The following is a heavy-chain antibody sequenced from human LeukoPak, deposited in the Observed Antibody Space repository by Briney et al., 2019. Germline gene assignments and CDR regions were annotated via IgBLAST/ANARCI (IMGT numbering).Heavy chain of an antibody. CDR3: ARGPLPAAAPPFDY. D-gene: IGHD2-2*01. J-gene: IGHJ4*02. Sequence: SETLSLTCAVYGGSFSGYYWSWIRQPPGKGLEWIGEINHSGSTNYNPSLKSRVTISVDTSKNQFSLKLSFVTAADTAVYYCARGPLPAAAPPFDYWGQGTLVTVSS. CDR2: INHSGST. CDR1: GGSFSGYY. V-gene: IGHV4-34*01.